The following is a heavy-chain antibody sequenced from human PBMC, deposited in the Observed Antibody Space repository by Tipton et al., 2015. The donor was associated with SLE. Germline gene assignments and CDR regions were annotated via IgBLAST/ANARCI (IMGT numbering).Heavy chain of an antibody. J-gene: IGHJ3*02. CDR2: SRSKANSYTT. V-gene: IGHV3-72*01. D-gene: IGHD3-16*01. CDR1: GFIFSDHY. CDR3: ATALGLGVDAFNI. Sequence: SLRLSCAASGFIFSDHYMDWVRQAPGNGLEWVGRSRSKANSYTTEYAASVKGRFIISRDDSENSLYLQMNSLKTEDTAVYYCATALGLGVDAFNIWGQGTMVTVSS.